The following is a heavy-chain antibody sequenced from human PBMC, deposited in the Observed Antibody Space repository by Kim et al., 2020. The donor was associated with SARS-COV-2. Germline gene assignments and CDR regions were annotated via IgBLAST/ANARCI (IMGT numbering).Heavy chain of an antibody. J-gene: IGHJ3*02. Sequence: GGSLRLSCAASGFTFSSYAMHWVRQAPGKGLEWVAVISYDGSNKYYADSVKGRFTISRDNSKNTLYLQMNSLRAEDTAVYYCARPTHSMVRGVISGAFDIWGQGTMVTFSS. D-gene: IGHD3-10*01. CDR3: ARPTHSMVRGVISGAFDI. V-gene: IGHV3-30*04. CDR2: ISYDGSNK. CDR1: GFTFSSYA.